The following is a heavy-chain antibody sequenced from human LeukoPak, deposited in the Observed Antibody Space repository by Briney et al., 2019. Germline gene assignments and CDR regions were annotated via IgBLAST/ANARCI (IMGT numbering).Heavy chain of an antibody. Sequence: PSETLSLTCTVSGGSISSYYWSWIRQPPGKGLEWIGYIYYGGGTNYNPSLKSRVTISGDTSKSQFSLKLSSVTAADTAVYYCARGWGQQLVPFDYWGQGTLVTVSS. CDR1: GGSISSYY. CDR3: ARGWGQQLVPFDY. CDR2: IYYGGGT. D-gene: IGHD6-13*01. V-gene: IGHV4-59*01. J-gene: IGHJ4*02.